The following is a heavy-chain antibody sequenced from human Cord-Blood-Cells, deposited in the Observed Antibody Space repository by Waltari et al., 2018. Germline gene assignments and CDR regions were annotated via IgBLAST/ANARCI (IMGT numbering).Heavy chain of an antibody. V-gene: IGHV4-39*01. CDR1: GGSISSSSYY. Sequence: QLQLQESGPGLVKPSETLSLTCTVSGGSISSSSYYWGWIRQPPGKGVEWIGSIYYSGSTYYNPSLKSRVTISVDTSRNQFSLKLSSVTAADTAVYYCARGSASDMDVWGKGTTVTVSS. CDR3: ARGSASDMDV. J-gene: IGHJ6*03. CDR2: IYYSGST.